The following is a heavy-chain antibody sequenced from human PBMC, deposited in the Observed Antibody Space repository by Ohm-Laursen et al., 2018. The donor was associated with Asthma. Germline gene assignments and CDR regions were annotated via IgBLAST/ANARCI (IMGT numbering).Heavy chain of an antibody. CDR1: GYTFTNYG. CDR2: ISAYNGNT. J-gene: IGHJ4*02. CDR3: ARGLRRESLDY. Sequence: ASVKVSCKVSGYTFTNYGFSWVRQAPGQGLEWMAWISAYNGNTNYAPKFQDRVTMTTDTSTSTAYMELRGLRSDDTAVYYCARGLRRESLDYWGQGTLVTVSS. D-gene: IGHD1-26*01. V-gene: IGHV1-18*04.